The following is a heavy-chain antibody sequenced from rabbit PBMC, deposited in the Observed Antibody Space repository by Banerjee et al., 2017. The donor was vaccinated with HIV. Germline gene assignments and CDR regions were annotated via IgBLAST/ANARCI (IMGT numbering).Heavy chain of an antibody. CDR2: IYAGSGRI. CDR1: GFSFSSSYY. V-gene: IGHV1S40*01. D-gene: IGHD4-2*01. J-gene: IGHJ4*01. CDR3: VRDKDIANAGGPFNL. Sequence: QSLEESGGDLVKPGASLTLTCTASGFSFSSSYYMWWVRQAPGKGLEWIACIYAGSGRIYYASWAKGRFTISKTSSTTVTLQMTSLTAADTATYFCVRDKDIANAGGPFNLWGQGTLVTVS.